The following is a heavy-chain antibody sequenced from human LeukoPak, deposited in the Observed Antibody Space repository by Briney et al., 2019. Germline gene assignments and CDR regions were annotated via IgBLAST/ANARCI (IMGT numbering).Heavy chain of an antibody. J-gene: IGHJ4*02. D-gene: IGHD2/OR15-2a*01. CDR1: GFTFSSYW. CDR2: IKQDGSEK. V-gene: IGHV3-7*01. CDR3: ARPRRSGLYSFDY. Sequence: GGSLRLSCAASGFTFSSYWMSWVRQAPGKGLEWVANIKQDGSEKYYVDSVKGRFTISRDNAKNSLYLQMNSLRAEDTAVYYCARPRRSGLYSFDYWGQGTLVTVSS.